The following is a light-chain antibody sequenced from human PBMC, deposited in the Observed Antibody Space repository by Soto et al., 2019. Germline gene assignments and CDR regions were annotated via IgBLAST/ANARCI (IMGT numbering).Light chain of an antibody. J-gene: IGLJ1*01. Sequence: QAVVTQPPSASGTPGQRVTISCSGSSSNIGSNYVYWYQQLPGTAPKLLIYRNNQRPSGVPDRFSGSKSGTSASLAISGLRSEDEADYYCAAWDDSLSGRGVFGTGTKVIVL. CDR3: AAWDDSLSGRGV. CDR1: SSNIGSNY. V-gene: IGLV1-47*01. CDR2: RNN.